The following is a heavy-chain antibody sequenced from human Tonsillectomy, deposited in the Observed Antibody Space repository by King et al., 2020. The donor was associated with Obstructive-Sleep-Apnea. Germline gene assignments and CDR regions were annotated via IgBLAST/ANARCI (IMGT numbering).Heavy chain of an antibody. CDR3: ARGKGGHDVNCYYGLDV. CDR2: IIPIFGTP. D-gene: IGHD1-1*01. CDR1: GGTFSSYA. J-gene: IGHJ6*02. Sequence: QLVQSGAEVKKPGSSVKVSCKASGGTFSSYAISWVRQAPGQGLEWMGGIIPIFGTPNYAQKFQGRVTITADKSTSTAYMELSCLGSEDTAVYYCARGKGGHDVNCYYGLDVWGQGTTVTVSS. V-gene: IGHV1-69*14.